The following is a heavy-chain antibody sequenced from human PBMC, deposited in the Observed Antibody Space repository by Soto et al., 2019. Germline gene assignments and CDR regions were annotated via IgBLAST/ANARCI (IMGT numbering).Heavy chain of an antibody. CDR2: INHSGSS. CDR1: GGSFSGYY. D-gene: IGHD6-13*01. J-gene: IGHJ4*02. Sequence: PSETLSLTCAVYGGSFSGYYWSWIRQPPGKGLEWIGEINHSGSSNYNPSLKSRVTISVDMAKNQSSLKLSSVTAADTAVYYCARCGRKQLIPTPISYKIDYLAQGTMVTVSS. CDR3: ARCGRKQLIPTPISYKIDY. V-gene: IGHV4-34*01.